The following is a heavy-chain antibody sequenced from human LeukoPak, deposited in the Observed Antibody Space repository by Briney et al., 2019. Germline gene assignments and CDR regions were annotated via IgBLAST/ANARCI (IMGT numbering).Heavy chain of an antibody. D-gene: IGHD5-18*01. CDR3: ARDSARYSYGFFGWFDL. CDR1: GGSLSSYY. Sequence: SETLSLTCTVSGGSLSSYYWSWIRQPPGKGLEWIGYIYYSGSTNYNPSLKSRVTISVDTSKNQFSLKLSSVTAADTAVYYCARDSARYSYGFFGWFDLWGQGTLVTVSS. CDR2: IYYSGST. V-gene: IGHV4-59*01. J-gene: IGHJ5*02.